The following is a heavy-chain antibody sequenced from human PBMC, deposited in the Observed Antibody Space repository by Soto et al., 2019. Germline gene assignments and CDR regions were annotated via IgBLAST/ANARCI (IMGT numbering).Heavy chain of an antibody. V-gene: IGHV1-18*01. Sequence: QVQLVQSGAEVKKPGASVKVSCKASGYTFTSYGISWVRQSPGQGLEWMGWISAYNVNTKYEQKLQGRVTMTTDTSTSTAYMELRSLRSDDTAVEYCARGFGGSTGLPPFYYCDGMDVWGQGTTVTVSS. J-gene: IGHJ6*02. D-gene: IGHD1-26*01. CDR3: ARGFGGSTGLPPFYYCDGMDV. CDR2: ISAYNVNT. CDR1: GYTFTSYG.